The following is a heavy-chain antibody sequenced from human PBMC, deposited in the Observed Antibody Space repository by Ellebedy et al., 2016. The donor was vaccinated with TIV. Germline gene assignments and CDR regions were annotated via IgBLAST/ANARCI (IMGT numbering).Heavy chain of an antibody. V-gene: IGHV3-48*02. D-gene: IGHD1-26*01. J-gene: IGHJ4*02. Sequence: GGSLRLXXAASGFTFTTYSMNWVRQAPGKGLEWVAFIRSSINSISYADSVKGRFTISRDDAENSLYLQMNSLRDEDTALYYCARGGAGFDSMNRELSFDSWGQGTLVTVSS. CDR3: ARGGAGFDSMNRELSFDS. CDR1: GFTFTTYS. CDR2: IRSSINSI.